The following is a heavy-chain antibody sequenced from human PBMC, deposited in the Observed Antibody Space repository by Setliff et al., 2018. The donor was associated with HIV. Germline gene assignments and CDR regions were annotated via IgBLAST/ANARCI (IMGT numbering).Heavy chain of an antibody. J-gene: IGHJ5*02. CDR3: ARRHTAFDP. CDR1: GGSISSSGYY. D-gene: IGHD5-18*01. V-gene: IGHV4-39*01. CDR2: IYYSGST. Sequence: SETLSLTCTVSGGSISSSGYYWGWIRQPPEKGLEWIGSIYYSGSTYYNPSLKSRVTISIDTSRNQFSLKLTSVTAADTAMYYCARRHTAFDPWGQGTLVTVSS.